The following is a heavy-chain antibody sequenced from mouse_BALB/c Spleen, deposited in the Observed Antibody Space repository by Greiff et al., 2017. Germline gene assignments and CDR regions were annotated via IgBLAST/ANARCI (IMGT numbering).Heavy chain of an antibody. Sequence: EVQGVESGGGLVQPGGSLRLSCATSGFTFTDYYMSWVRQPPGKALEWLGFIRNKANGYTTEYSASVKGRFTISRDNSQSILYLQMNTLRAEDSATYYCARDRRVMITTGSMDYWGQGTSVTVSS. D-gene: IGHD2-4*01. CDR3: ARDRRVMITTGSMDY. V-gene: IGHV7-3*02. CDR1: GFTFTDYY. CDR2: IRNKANGYTT. J-gene: IGHJ4*01.